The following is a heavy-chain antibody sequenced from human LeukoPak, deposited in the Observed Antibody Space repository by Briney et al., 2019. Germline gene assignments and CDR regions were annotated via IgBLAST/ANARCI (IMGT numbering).Heavy chain of an antibody. CDR1: GGSISSGGYY. J-gene: IGHJ4*02. CDR2: IYTSGST. D-gene: IGHD1-26*01. V-gene: IGHV4-61*02. CDR3: ARDRRIVGATTRYYFDY. Sequence: SETLSLTCTVSGGSISSGGYYWSWIRQHPGKGLEWIGRIYTSGSTNYNPSLKSRVTMSVDTSKNQFSLKLSSVTAADTAVYYCARDRRIVGATTRYYFDYWGQGTLVTVSS.